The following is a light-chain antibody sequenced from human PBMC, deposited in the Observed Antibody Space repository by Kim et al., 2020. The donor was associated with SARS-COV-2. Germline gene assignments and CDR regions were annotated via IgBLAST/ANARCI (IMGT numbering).Light chain of an antibody. CDR3: QHYNSYPYT. CDR2: QAS. CDR1: QNIGTY. J-gene: IGKJ2*01. Sequence: ASVGDRVTISCRASQNIGTYLAWYQHKPGKAPTLLVYQASSLESGVPSRFSGSGFETEFILTISSLQPDDFATYYCQHYNSYPYTFGQGTKLEI. V-gene: IGKV1-5*03.